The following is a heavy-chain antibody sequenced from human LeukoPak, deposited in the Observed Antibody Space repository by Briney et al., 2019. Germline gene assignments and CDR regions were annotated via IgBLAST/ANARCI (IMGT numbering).Heavy chain of an antibody. D-gene: IGHD1-26*01. CDR3: ARVRVGATKWGSDY. Sequence: PSETLSLTCTVSGGSISSSSYYWSWIRQPPGKGLEWIGEINHSGSTNYNPSLKSRVTISVDTSKNQFSLKLSSVTAADTAVYYCARVRVGATKWGSDYWGQGTLVTVSS. CDR1: GGSISSSSYY. J-gene: IGHJ4*02. V-gene: IGHV4-39*07. CDR2: INHSGST.